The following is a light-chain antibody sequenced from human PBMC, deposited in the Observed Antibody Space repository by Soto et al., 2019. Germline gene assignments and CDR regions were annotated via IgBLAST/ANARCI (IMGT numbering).Light chain of an antibody. CDR3: SSYRSSSTPVCV. CDR1: SSDVGGYNY. Sequence: QSVLTQPPSVSGSPGQSVAISCTGTSSDVGGYNYVSWYQQHPGKAPKLMIYEVNKRPSGVPDRFSGSKSGNTASLTISGLQAEDEADYYCSSYRSSSTPVCVFGSGTKVTVL. CDR2: EVN. J-gene: IGLJ1*01. V-gene: IGLV2-8*01.